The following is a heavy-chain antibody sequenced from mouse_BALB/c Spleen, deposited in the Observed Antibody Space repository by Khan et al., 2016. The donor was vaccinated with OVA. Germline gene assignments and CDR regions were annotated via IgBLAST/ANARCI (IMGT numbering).Heavy chain of an antibody. CDR2: IRNKANGYTT. CDR1: GFTFTDYY. Sequence: EVELVESGGGLVQSGGSLRLSCATSGFTFTDYYMSWVRQPPGKALEWLGFIRNKANGYTTEYSASVKGRFTISGDNSQSIVYLQMNTLRAEDSATYYCARETVVDIYWYLDVWGAGTTVTVSS. J-gene: IGHJ1*01. CDR3: ARETVVDIYWYLDV. V-gene: IGHV7-3*02. D-gene: IGHD1-1*01.